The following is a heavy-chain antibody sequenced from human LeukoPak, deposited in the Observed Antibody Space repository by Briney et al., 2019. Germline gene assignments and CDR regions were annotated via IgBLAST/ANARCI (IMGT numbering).Heavy chain of an antibody. V-gene: IGHV3-30*02. D-gene: IGHD2-2*01. CDR1: GFTFSSYG. J-gene: IGHJ4*02. CDR2: IRYDGSNK. Sequence: PGGSLRLSCAASGFTFSSYGMHWVRQAPGKGLEWVAFIRYDGSNKYYADSVKGRFTISRDNSKNTLYLQMNSLRAEYTAVYYCAKIIVVVPAATDFFDYWGQGTLVTVSS. CDR3: AKIIVVVPAATDFFDY.